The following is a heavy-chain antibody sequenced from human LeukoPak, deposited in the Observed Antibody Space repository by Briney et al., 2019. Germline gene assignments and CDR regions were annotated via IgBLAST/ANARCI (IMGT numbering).Heavy chain of an antibody. CDR1: GGSFSGYY. D-gene: IGHD3-10*01. V-gene: IGHV4-34*01. J-gene: IGHJ4*02. CDR3: ANFLYGSGSYYVDY. CDR2: INHSGST. Sequence: SETLSLTCAVYGGSFSGYYWSWIRQPPGKGLEWIGEINHSGSTNYNPSLKSRVTISVDTSKNQFPLKLSSVTAADTAVYYCANFLYGSGSYYVDYWGQGTLVTVSS.